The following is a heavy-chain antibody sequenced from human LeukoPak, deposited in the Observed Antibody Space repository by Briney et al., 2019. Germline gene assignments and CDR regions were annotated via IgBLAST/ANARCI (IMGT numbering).Heavy chain of an antibody. D-gene: IGHD3-22*01. Sequence: SGPTLVDPTQTLTLTCTFAGFSLSTRGVGVGWIRQPPGKALEWLALIYWDDDKRYSPSLKSRLTITKDTSKNEVVLTMTNMDPVDTATYYCVHLYYYDTSGSKQIDYWGQGTLVTVSS. V-gene: IGHV2-5*02. CDR3: VHLYYYDTSGSKQIDY. J-gene: IGHJ4*02. CDR2: IYWDDDK. CDR1: GFSLSTRGVG.